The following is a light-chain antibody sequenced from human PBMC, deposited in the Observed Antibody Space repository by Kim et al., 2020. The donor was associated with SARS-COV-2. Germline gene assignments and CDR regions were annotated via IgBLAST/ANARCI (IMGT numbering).Light chain of an antibody. CDR2: DTS. Sequence: EIVMTQSPATLSVSPGERATLSCRASQSVGSNLAWYQQKPGQAPRLLIYDTSTRATGIPARFSGSGSGTEFTLTISSLQSEDFAVYYCEQYNNWPPWTFGQGTKVDIK. J-gene: IGKJ1*01. V-gene: IGKV3-15*01. CDR1: QSVGSN. CDR3: EQYNNWPPWT.